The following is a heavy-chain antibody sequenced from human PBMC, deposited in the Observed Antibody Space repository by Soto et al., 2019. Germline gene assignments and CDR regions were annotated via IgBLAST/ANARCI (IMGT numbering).Heavy chain of an antibody. CDR1: GFTFSTYG. CDR3: ARDQAEIVAAPIDGNALSNWFDP. V-gene: IGHV3-33*01. D-gene: IGHD5-12*01. Sequence: PGGSLRLSCAASGFTFSTYGIHWVRQAPGKGLEWVAAIFYDGSRKFYTDSVKGRFTISRDNSKNAVYLQMNGLRAEDTAVYYCARDQAEIVAAPIDGNALSNWFDPWGQGT. J-gene: IGHJ5*02. CDR2: IFYDGSRK.